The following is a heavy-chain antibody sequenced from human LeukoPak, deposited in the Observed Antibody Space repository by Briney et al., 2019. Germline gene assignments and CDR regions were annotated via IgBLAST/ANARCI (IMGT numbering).Heavy chain of an antibody. D-gene: IGHD3-10*01. Sequence: SETLSLTCAVYGGSFSGYYWSWIRQPPGKGLEWIGYIYHSGSTYYNPSLKSRVTISVDRSKNQFSLKLSSVTAADTAVYYCARSGSNYYGSGSHYDYWGQGTLVTVSS. CDR1: GGSFSGYY. J-gene: IGHJ4*02. CDR2: IYHSGST. CDR3: ARSGSNYYGSGSHYDY. V-gene: IGHV4-30-2*01.